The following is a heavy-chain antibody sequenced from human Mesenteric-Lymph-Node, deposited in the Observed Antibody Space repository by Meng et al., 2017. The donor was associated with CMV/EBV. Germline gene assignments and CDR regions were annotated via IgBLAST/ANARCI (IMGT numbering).Heavy chain of an antibody. D-gene: IGHD5-12*01. CDR2: ISSSSSYI. V-gene: IGHV3-21*04. CDR1: GITFSSAW. Sequence: GESLKISCAASGITFSSAWMSWVRQAPGKGLKWVASISSSSSYIYYADSVKGRFTISRDNAKNSLYLQMNSLRAEDTAVYYCARDRGGYAYGYRPIDAFDIWGQGTMVTVSS. CDR3: ARDRGGYAYGYRPIDAFDI. J-gene: IGHJ3*02.